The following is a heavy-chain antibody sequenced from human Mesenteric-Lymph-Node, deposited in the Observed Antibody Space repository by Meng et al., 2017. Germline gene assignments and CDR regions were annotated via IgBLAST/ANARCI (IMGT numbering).Heavy chain of an antibody. Sequence: QQGCARVLKPSHTLCLTFALHGGSIRRSDWWSWVRQPPGKGLEWIGETSHSGSTHYSPSLKTRVTISLHKSKNQLSLKLNSVTASDTAVYYCASSDYYRSDYGGQGTLVTVSS. CDR1: GGSIRRSDW. J-gene: IGHJ4*02. D-gene: IGHD3-22*01. CDR2: TSHSGST. CDR3: ASSDYYRSDY. V-gene: IGHV4-4*02.